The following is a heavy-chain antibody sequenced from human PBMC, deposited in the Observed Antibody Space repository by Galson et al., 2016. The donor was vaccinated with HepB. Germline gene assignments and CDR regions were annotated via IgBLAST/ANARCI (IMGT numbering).Heavy chain of an antibody. Sequence: SLRLSCAASGFTFSSFSMNWVRQAPGKGLEWVSYISSSSGVLYYADSVKGRFTISRDNAKNSLYLQMNSLRDEDTAVYYCARDLHSGAYTFDYWGQGALVIVSS. CDR2: ISSSSGVL. CDR1: GFTFSSFS. CDR3: ARDLHSGAYTFDY. V-gene: IGHV3-48*02. D-gene: IGHD1-26*01. J-gene: IGHJ4*02.